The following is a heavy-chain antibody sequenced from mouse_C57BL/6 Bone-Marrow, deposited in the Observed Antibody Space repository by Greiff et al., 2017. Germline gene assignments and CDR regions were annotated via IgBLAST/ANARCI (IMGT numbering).Heavy chain of an antibody. V-gene: IGHV1-50*01. Sequence: QVQLQQSGAELVKPGASVKLSCKASGYTFTSYWMQWVKQRPGQGLEWIGEIDPSDSYTNYTPKFKGKATLTVDTSSSTAYMQLSSLTSEDSAVYYCERGCSSYPDYCDYWGQGTTLTVSS. CDR1: GYTFTSYW. D-gene: IGHD1-1*01. CDR2: IDPSDSYT. CDR3: ERGCSSYPDYCDY. J-gene: IGHJ2*01.